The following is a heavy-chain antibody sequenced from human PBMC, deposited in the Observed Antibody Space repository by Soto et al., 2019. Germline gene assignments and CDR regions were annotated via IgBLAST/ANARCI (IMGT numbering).Heavy chain of an antibody. CDR1: GGSISSYY. CDR3: ARSLTIFGVVIDY. Sequence: PSETLSLTCTVSGGSISSYYWSWIRQPPGKGLEWIGYIYYSGSTNYNPSLKSRVTISVDTSKNQFSLKPSSVTAADTAVYYCARSLTIFGVVIDYWGQGTLVTVSS. J-gene: IGHJ4*02. CDR2: IYYSGST. V-gene: IGHV4-59*01. D-gene: IGHD3-3*01.